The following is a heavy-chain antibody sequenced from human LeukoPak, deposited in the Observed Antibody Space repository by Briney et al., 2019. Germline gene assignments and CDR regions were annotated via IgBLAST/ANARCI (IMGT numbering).Heavy chain of an antibody. CDR1: GFTFSTYW. CDR2: INGDGSTT. CDR3: ARDYAGSPDY. Sequence: GGSLRLSCTASGFTFSTYWINWVRQSPGKGLVWVALINGDGSTTTHADSVKGRFTISRDNAKNTAYLQMDSLRDEDTAVYYCARDYAGSPDYWGQGTLVTVSA. D-gene: IGHD3-10*01. J-gene: IGHJ4*02. V-gene: IGHV3-74*03.